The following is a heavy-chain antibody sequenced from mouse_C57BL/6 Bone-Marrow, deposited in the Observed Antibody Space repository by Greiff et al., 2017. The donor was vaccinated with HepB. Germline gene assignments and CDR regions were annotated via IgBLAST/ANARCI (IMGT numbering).Heavy chain of an antibody. D-gene: IGHD2-9*01. V-gene: IGHV10-1*01. J-gene: IGHJ3*01. Sequence: EVKLMESGGGLVQPKGSLKLSCAASGFSFNTYAMNWVRQAPGKGLEWVARIRSKSNNYATYYADSVKDRFTISRDDSESMLYLQMNNLKTEDTAMYYCVRHPTMVTTGFAYWGQGTLVTVSA. CDR1: GFSFNTYA. CDR3: VRHPTMVTTGFAY. CDR2: IRSKSNNYAT.